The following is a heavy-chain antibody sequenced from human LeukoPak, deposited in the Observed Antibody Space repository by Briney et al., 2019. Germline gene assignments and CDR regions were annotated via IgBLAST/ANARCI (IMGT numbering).Heavy chain of an antibody. CDR2: IYSGGNT. V-gene: IGHV3-53*01. CDR1: GFTVSSNY. D-gene: IGHD5-18*01. CDR3: ATQAANVDTAHEWRD. J-gene: IGHJ1*01. Sequence: GGSLRLSCAASGFTVSSNYMSWVRQAPGKGLEWVSVIYSGGNTYYADSVKGRFTISRDNSKNTLYLQMNSLRAEDTAVYYCATQAANVDTAHEWRDWGQGTLVTVSS.